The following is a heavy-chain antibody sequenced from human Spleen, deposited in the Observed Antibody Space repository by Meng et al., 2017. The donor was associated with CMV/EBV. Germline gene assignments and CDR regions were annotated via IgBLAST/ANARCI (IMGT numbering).Heavy chain of an antibody. D-gene: IGHD6-6*01. Sequence: SVKVSCKASGGTFSSYAISWVRQAPGQGLEWMGGIIPILGIANYAQKFQGRVTITADKSTSTAYMELSSLRSEDTAVYYCARVLPRNIAARWFLDYWGQGTLVTVSS. CDR3: ARVLPRNIAARWFLDY. V-gene: IGHV1-69*10. CDR1: GGTFSSYA. J-gene: IGHJ4*02. CDR2: IIPILGIA.